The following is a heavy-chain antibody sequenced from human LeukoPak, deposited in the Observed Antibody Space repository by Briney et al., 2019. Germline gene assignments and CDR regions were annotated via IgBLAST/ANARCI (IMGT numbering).Heavy chain of an antibody. Sequence: GGSLRLSCAASGFTFDDYAMHWDRQAPGKGLEWVSGISWNSGSIGYADSVKGRFTISRDNAKNSLYLQMNSLRAEDTALYYCAKEGSRENWYFDLWGRGTLVTVSS. CDR2: ISWNSGSI. CDR1: GFTFDDYA. D-gene: IGHD1-26*01. J-gene: IGHJ2*01. V-gene: IGHV3-9*01. CDR3: AKEGSRENWYFDL.